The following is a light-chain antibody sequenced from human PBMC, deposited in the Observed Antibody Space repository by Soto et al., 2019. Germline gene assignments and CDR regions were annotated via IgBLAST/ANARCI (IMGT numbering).Light chain of an antibody. CDR3: QQYGSPPYT. CDR1: QSVSSTY. J-gene: IGKJ2*01. Sequence: EIVLTQSPGTLSLSPGERATLSCRASQSVSSTYLAWYQQKPGQAPKLLIYGASSRATDIPDRFSGSVSGTDFTLTISRLEPEDCAVYYCQQYGSPPYTFGQGTKLEIK. V-gene: IGKV3-20*01. CDR2: GAS.